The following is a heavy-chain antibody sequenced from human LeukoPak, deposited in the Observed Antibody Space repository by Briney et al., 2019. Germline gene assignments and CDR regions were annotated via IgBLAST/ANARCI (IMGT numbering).Heavy chain of an antibody. V-gene: IGHV3-9*01. CDR2: ISRNSGSI. CDR3: AKDLYSSGPYYFDY. Sequence: GGSLRLSCAASGFTFDDYAMHWVRRAPGKGLEWVSGISRNSGSIGYADSVKGRFTISRDNAKNSLYLQMNSLRAEDTALYYCAKDLYSSGPYYFDYWGQGTLVTVSS. D-gene: IGHD6-19*01. CDR1: GFTFDDYA. J-gene: IGHJ4*02.